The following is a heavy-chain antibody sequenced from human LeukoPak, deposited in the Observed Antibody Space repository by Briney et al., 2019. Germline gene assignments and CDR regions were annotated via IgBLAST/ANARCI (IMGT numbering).Heavy chain of an antibody. D-gene: IGHD2/OR15-2a*01. CDR1: GFTVSTNY. J-gene: IGHJ4*02. CDR2: IYSGGST. Sequence: GGSLRLSCAASGFTVSTNYMSWVRQAPGKGLEWVSVIYSGGSTYYVDSVKGRFSISRDNAKKTLYLQMNSLRIEDTAVYYCVRDVPKQNFDFWGQGVLVTVSS. CDR3: VRDVPKQNFDF. V-gene: IGHV3-53*05.